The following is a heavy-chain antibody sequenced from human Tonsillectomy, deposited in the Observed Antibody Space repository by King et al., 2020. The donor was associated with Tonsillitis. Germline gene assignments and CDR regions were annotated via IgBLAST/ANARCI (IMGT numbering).Heavy chain of an antibody. CDR1: GYIFTDNW. Sequence: VQLVESGAEVKKPGESLRISCKASGYIFTDNWISWVRQRPGRGLEWMGRIDPSDPYPTYSPSFQGHVTISADKSISTAYLEWSSLKASDTATYYCARLSSGGHSLSVDYMDVWGKGTTVTVSS. CDR2: IDPSDPYP. D-gene: IGHD4-23*01. CDR3: ARLSSGGHSLSVDYMDV. J-gene: IGHJ6*03. V-gene: IGHV5-10-1*03.